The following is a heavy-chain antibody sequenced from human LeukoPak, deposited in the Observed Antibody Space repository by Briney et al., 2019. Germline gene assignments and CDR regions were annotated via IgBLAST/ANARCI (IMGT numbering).Heavy chain of an antibody. CDR1: GYTFTGYY. Sequence: ASVRVSCKASGYTFTGYYMHWVRQAPGQGLEWMGWINPNSGGTNYAQKFQGRVTMTRETSITTAYMELSRLTSDDTALYFCARAYYYGSGSYYEYYLDNWGQGTLVTVSS. V-gene: IGHV1-2*02. J-gene: IGHJ4*02. CDR2: INPNSGGT. D-gene: IGHD3-10*01. CDR3: ARAYYYGSGSYYEYYLDN.